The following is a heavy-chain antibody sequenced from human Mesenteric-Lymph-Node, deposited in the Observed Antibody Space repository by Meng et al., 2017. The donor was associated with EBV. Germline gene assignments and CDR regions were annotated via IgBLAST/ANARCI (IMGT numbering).Heavy chain of an antibody. D-gene: IGHD2-21*02. J-gene: IGHJ4*02. Sequence: QLQLQESGPGLVRPSETLSSTCTVSGASISNTIYYWGWIRQPPGKGLEWIGTMFYSGSTYYNSSLKSRLTMSVDTSKNHFSLKVRSVTAADTAVYYCARGDLGETYFDYWGQGTLVTASS. CDR3: ARGDLGETYFDY. CDR1: GASISNTIYY. CDR2: MFYSGST. V-gene: IGHV4-39*07.